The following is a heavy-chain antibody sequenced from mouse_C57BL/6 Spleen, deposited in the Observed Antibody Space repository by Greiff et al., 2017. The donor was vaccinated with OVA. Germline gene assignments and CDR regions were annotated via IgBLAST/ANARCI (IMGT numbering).Heavy chain of an antibody. Sequence: EVKVVESGGGLVKPGGSLKLSCAASGFTFSSYAMSWVRQTPEKRLEWVATISDGGSYTYYPDNVKGRFTISRDNAKNNLYLQMSHLKSEDTAMYYCARDPSNPMDYWGQGTSVTVSS. D-gene: IGHD2-5*01. J-gene: IGHJ4*01. CDR3: ARDPSNPMDY. V-gene: IGHV5-4*01. CDR1: GFTFSSYA. CDR2: ISDGGSYT.